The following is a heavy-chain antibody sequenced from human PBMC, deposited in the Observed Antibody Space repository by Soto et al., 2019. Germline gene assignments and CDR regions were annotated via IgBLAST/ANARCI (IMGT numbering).Heavy chain of an antibody. V-gene: IGHV4-34*01. CDR3: ARARGDMDV. D-gene: IGHD7-27*01. Sequence: QVQLQQWGAGLLKPSETLSLTCAVYGGSFSGYYWSWIRQPPGKGLEWIGEINHSGSTNYNPSLKSRVTIAVDTSKNQFSLKRSSVTAADTAVYYCARARGDMDVWGQGTTVTVSS. J-gene: IGHJ6*02. CDR1: GGSFSGYY. CDR2: INHSGST.